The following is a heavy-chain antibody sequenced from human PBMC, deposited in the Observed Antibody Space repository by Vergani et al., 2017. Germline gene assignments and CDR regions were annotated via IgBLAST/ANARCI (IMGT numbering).Heavy chain of an antibody. CDR1: GGSITYGAFY. D-gene: IGHD3-22*01. CDR3: ARCFRDEGMIYGGTVENWFDP. Sequence: QLQLQESGPGLVKPSETLSLTCTVSGGSITYGAFYWGWIRQSPGKGLEWIGSIYYSENKFYNPSLESRVTLSIDTPKNQFSLKLKSVTAADTAVYYCARCFRDEGMIYGGTVENWFDPWGQGTLVTVSS. V-gene: IGHV4-39*01. CDR2: IYYSENK. J-gene: IGHJ5*02.